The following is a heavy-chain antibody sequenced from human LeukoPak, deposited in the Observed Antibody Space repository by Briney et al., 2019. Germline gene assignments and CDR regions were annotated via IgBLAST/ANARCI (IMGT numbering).Heavy chain of an antibody. J-gene: IGHJ5*02. V-gene: IGHV1-46*01. Sequence: ASVKVSCKASGYTFTKYYMHWVRQAPGQGLEWMGIIDPGGSGTSYSQNFQGRVSMTSDTSTYTVYMALSSLRSDDTAMYYCARDLDGSGRHIFDHWGQGTLVTVSS. CDR3: ARDLDGSGRHIFDH. CDR1: GYTFTKYY. D-gene: IGHD3-10*01. CDR2: IDPGGSGT.